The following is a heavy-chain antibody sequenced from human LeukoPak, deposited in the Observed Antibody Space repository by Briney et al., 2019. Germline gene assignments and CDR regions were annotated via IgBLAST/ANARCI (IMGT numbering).Heavy chain of an antibody. CDR1: GFTVSSNY. V-gene: IGHV3-53*01. J-gene: IGHJ3*02. D-gene: IGHD3-22*01. Sequence: GGSLRLSCAASGFTVSSNYMSWVRQAPGKGLEWVSVIYSGGSTYYADSVKGRFTISRDNSKNTLYLQMNSLRAEDTAVYYCAREHYDSSEAGAFDIWGQGTMVTVSS. CDR2: IYSGGST. CDR3: AREHYDSSEAGAFDI.